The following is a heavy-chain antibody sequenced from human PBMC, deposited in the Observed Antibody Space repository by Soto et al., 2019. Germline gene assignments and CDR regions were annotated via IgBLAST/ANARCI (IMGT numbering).Heavy chain of an antibody. CDR1: GGSFSGYY. CDR3: ARDKITGLLDY. J-gene: IGHJ4*02. D-gene: IGHD2-8*02. CDR2: INHSGST. Sequence: QVQLQQWGAGLLKPSETLSLTCAVYGGSFSGYYWTWIRQPPGTGLEWIGEINHSGSTNYNPSLKSRVPLSVDTSKNQFSLELTSVTAADTAVYYCARDKITGLLDYWGQGTLVTVSS. V-gene: IGHV4-34*01.